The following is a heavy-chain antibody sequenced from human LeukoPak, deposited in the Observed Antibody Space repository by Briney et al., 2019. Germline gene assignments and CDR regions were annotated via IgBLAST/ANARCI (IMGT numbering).Heavy chain of an antibody. J-gene: IGHJ4*02. Sequence: GGSLRLSCTASGLTLTTFDVVWVRQAPGRGLEWVSIISGNNPTKIYADSVKGRFTISRDNSKNTLYLQMNSLRAEDTAVYYCAKSLITMIVVVPRNPFDYWGQGTLVTVSS. CDR3: AKSLITMIVVVPRNPFDY. CDR2: ISGNNPTK. D-gene: IGHD3-22*01. CDR1: GLTLTTFD. V-gene: IGHV3-23*01.